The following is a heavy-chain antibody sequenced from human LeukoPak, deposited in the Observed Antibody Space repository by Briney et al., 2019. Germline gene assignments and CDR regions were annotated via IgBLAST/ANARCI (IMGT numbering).Heavy chain of an antibody. CDR3: ARERGYNYGYSGYYDH. CDR1: GFSFSSFE. Sequence: GGSLRLSCAASGFSFSSFEMNWVRQAPGKGLEWISYISTSGASTYYADSVRGRFTISRDSAKDSLYLRMDTLRVEDSAVYYCARERGYNYGYSGYYDHWGQGILVSVSS. V-gene: IGHV3-48*03. J-gene: IGHJ4*02. D-gene: IGHD5-18*01. CDR2: ISTSGAST.